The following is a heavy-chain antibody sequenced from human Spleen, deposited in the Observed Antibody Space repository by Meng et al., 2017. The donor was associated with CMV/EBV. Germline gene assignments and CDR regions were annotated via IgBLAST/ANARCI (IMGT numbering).Heavy chain of an antibody. Sequence: GESLKISCAASGFTFSSYPMHWVRQAPGKGLEWVAVISYDGINKYYADSVKGRFTLSRDNSKNTLYLQMNSLRAEDTAVYYCTKTGDKLLVPYLYCDMDVWGQGTTVTVSS. CDR1: GFTFSSYP. J-gene: IGHJ6*02. D-gene: IGHD6-6*01. CDR2: ISYDGINK. CDR3: TKTGDKLLVPYLYCDMDV. V-gene: IGHV3-30*04.